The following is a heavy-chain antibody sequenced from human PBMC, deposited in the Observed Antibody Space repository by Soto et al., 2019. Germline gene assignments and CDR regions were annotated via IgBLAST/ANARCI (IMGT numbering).Heavy chain of an antibody. D-gene: IGHD3-22*01. Sequence: GGSLRLSCAASGFTFSSYGMHWVRQAPGKGLEWVAVIWYDGSNKYYADSVKGRFTISRDNSKNTLYLQMNSLRAEDTAVYYCARVDSSGSDAFDIWGQGTMVTVSS. V-gene: IGHV3-33*01. CDR3: ARVDSSGSDAFDI. CDR2: IWYDGSNK. CDR1: GFTFSSYG. J-gene: IGHJ3*02.